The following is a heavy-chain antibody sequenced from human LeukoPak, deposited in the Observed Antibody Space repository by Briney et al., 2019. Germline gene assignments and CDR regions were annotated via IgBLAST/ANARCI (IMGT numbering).Heavy chain of an antibody. J-gene: IGHJ4*02. CDR1: GFTFSSYW. V-gene: IGHV3-7*01. D-gene: IGHD3-16*01. Sequence: GGSLRLSCAASGFTFSSYWMSWVRQAPGKGLEWVANIHDDGIVTNYVDSVKGRFTISRDNARNSVYLQLNSLRAEDTALYYCARGRGWVDHWGQGTLVTVSS. CDR3: ARGRGWVDH. CDR2: IHDDGIVT.